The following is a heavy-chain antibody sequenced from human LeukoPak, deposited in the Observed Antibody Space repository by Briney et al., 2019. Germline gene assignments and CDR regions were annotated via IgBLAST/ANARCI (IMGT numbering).Heavy chain of an antibody. D-gene: IGHD1-1*01. Sequence: PGGSLRLSCAASGFTVGSNYMSWVRQAPGKGLEWVSVIYSGGSTYYADSVKGRFTISRDNSKNTLYLQMNSLRAEDTAVYYCARDKERRGFDYWGQGTLVTVSS. V-gene: IGHV3-66*01. CDR3: ARDKERRGFDY. CDR2: IYSGGST. CDR1: GFTVGSNY. J-gene: IGHJ4*02.